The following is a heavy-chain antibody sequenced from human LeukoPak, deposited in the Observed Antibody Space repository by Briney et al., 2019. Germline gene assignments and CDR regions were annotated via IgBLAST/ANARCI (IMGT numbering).Heavy chain of an antibody. CDR3: ARGTSSYDSWSGYYTFDY. CDR1: GSTFSSYE. CDR2: ISSSGSTI. V-gene: IGHV3-48*03. D-gene: IGHD3-3*01. J-gene: IGHJ4*02. Sequence: GESLRLSCAASGSTFSSYEMNWVRQAPGKGLEWVSYISSSGSTIYYADSVKGRFTISRDNAKNSLYLQMNSLRAEDTAVYYCARGTSSYDSWSGYYTFDYWGQGTLVTVSS.